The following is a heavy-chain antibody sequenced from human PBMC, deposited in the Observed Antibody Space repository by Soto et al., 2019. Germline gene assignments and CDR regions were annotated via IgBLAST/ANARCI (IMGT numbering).Heavy chain of an antibody. CDR1: GGSISSGGYY. CDR3: ARVYYYDSSGRYKSYFDY. Sequence: PSETLSLTCTVSGGSISSGGYYWSWIRQHPGKGLEWIGYIYYSGSTYYNPSLKSRVTISVDTSKNQFSLKLSSVTAADTAVYYCARVYYYDSSGRYKSYFDYWGQGTLVNGSS. D-gene: IGHD3-22*01. V-gene: IGHV4-31*03. J-gene: IGHJ4*02. CDR2: IYYSGST.